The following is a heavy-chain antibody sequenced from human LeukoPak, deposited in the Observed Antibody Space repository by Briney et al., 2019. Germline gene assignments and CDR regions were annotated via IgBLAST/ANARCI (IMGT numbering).Heavy chain of an antibody. CDR1: GFTVSTNY. Sequence: GGSLRLSCAASGFTVSTNYMSWVRQAPGKGLEWVSILYSGGSTSYADSMKDRFTISRDNSKDTLYLQMNSLRVEDTALYYCAKDVCSSASCYSRWFDPWGQGTLVTVSS. CDR3: AKDVCSSASCYSRWFDP. CDR2: LYSGGST. J-gene: IGHJ5*02. V-gene: IGHV3-53*05. D-gene: IGHD2-2*01.